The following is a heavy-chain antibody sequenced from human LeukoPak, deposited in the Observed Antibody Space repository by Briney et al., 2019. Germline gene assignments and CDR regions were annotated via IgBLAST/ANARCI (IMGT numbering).Heavy chain of an antibody. V-gene: IGHV3-74*01. CDR1: GFTFSFYA. CDR2: INSDGSST. J-gene: IGHJ6*03. Sequence: PGGSLRLSCAASGFTFSFYAMNWVRQAPGKGLVWVSRINSDGSSTSYADSVKGRFTISRDNAKNTLYLQMNSLRAEDTAVYYCARDLEEWELHYYYYYMDVWGKGTTVTVSS. CDR3: ARDLEEWELHYYYYYMDV. D-gene: IGHD1-26*01.